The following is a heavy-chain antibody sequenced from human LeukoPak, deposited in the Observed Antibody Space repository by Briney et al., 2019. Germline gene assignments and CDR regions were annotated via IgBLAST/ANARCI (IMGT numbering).Heavy chain of an antibody. Sequence: SETLSLTCTVSGGSISSYYWSWIRQPPGKGLEWIGYIYYSGSTNYNPSLKSRLTMSVDASSNQVSLKLSSVTVADAAVYYCGRNLGSGSDHWGQGTLATVSS. J-gene: IGHJ4*02. D-gene: IGHD3-10*01. CDR2: IYYSGST. CDR3: GRNLGSGSDH. V-gene: IGHV4-59*01. CDR1: GGSISSYY.